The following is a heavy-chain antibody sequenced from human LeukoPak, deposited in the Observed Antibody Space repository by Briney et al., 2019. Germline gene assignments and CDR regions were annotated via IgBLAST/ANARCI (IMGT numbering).Heavy chain of an antibody. CDR1: GFTVSSNY. J-gene: IGHJ4*02. D-gene: IGHD3-10*01. CDR3: ARGINMVRGVTHFDY. V-gene: IGHV3-66*01. Sequence: GGSLRLSCAASGFTVSSNYMSWVRQAPGKGLEGVSVIYNGGSTYYADSVKGRFTISRDNSKNTLYLQMNSLRAEDTAVYYCARGINMVRGVTHFDYWGQGTLVNVSS. CDR2: IYNGGST.